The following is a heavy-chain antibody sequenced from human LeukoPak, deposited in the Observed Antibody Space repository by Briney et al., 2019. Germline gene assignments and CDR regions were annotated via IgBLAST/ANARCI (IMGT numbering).Heavy chain of an antibody. D-gene: IGHD6-19*01. CDR2: INHSGST. CDR3: ARGLQWLPHNWFDP. V-gene: IGHV4-34*01. J-gene: IGHJ5*02. CDR1: GGSFSGYY. Sequence: PSETLSLTCAVYGGSFSGYYWSWIRQPPGKGLEWIGEINHSGSTNYNPSLKSRVTISVDTSKNQFSLKLSSVTAADTAVYYCARGLQWLPHNWFDPWGQGTLVTVS.